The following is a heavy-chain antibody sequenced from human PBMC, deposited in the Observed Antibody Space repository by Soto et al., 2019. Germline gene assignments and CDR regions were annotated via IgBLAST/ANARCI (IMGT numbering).Heavy chain of an antibody. CDR1: GYSFAGYW. D-gene: IGHD1-26*01. CDR3: ARQIYFSYSVQNSQYYIDS. V-gene: IGHV5-10-1*01. J-gene: IGHJ4*02. CDR2: IDPSDSQT. Sequence: EEYRKISCKGSGYSFAGYWITWVRQMPGKGLEWMGRIDPSDSQTYYSPSFRGHVTISAAKSITTVFLQWSSLRASDTAMYYCARQIYFSYSVQNSQYYIDSSGQGILLS.